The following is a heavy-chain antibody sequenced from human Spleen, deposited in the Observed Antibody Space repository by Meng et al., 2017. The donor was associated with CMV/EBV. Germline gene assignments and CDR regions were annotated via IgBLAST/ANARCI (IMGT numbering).Heavy chain of an antibody. V-gene: IGHV4-30-4*01. CDR3: ASFDHIPRRNYFDY. Sequence: QVRLTEPGPGLVEPSQTLSRTCSGSGGSRSSGNYYWGWSRQPPGKGLEWIGYIHHSGSAYYNPSLKSRVSISVDTSKNQFSLNLNSMTAADTAVYYCASFDHIPRRNYFDYWGQGTLVTVSS. D-gene: IGHD2-21*01. J-gene: IGHJ4*02. CDR2: IHHSGSA. CDR1: GGSRSSGNYY.